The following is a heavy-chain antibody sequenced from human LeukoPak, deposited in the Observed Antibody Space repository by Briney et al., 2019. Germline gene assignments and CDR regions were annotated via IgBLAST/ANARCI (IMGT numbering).Heavy chain of an antibody. CDR1: GFTVSSNY. Sequence: GGSLRLSCAASGFTVSSNYMSWVRQAPGKGLEWVSVIYSGGSTYYADSVKGRFTISRDNSKNTLYLQMNSLRAEDTDVYYCARESGMVRGVTRDDAFDIWGQGTMVTVSS. CDR3: ARESGMVRGVTRDDAFDI. V-gene: IGHV3-66*01. D-gene: IGHD3-10*01. CDR2: IYSGGST. J-gene: IGHJ3*02.